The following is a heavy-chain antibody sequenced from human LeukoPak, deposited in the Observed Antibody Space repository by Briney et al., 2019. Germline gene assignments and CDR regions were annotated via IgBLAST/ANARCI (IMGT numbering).Heavy chain of an antibody. CDR2: INPNSGGT. V-gene: IGHV1-2*02. CDR3: ARQDIIVVVAPPSRRMFD. D-gene: IGHD2-15*01. J-gene: IGHJ6*02. Sequence: ASVKVSCKASGYTFTGYYMHWVRQAPGQGLEWMGWINPNSGGTNYAQKFQGRVTMTRDTSISTAYMELSRLRSDDTAVYYSARQDIIVVVAPPSRRMFDWGQGTTVTVSS. CDR1: GYTFTGYY.